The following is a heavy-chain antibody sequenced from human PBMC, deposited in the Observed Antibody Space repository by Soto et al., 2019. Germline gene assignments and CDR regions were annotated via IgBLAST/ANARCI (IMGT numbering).Heavy chain of an antibody. CDR1: GGSISSYY. CDR2: IYYSGST. V-gene: IGHV4-59*01. CDR3: ATTVPYDFWSGYYSYYMDV. D-gene: IGHD3-3*01. J-gene: IGHJ6*03. Sequence: SETLSLTCTVSGGSISSYYWSWIRQPPGKGLELIGYIYYSGSTNYNPSLKSRVTISVDTSKNQFSLKLSSVTAADTAVYYCATTVPYDFWSGYYSYYMDVWGKGTTVTVSS.